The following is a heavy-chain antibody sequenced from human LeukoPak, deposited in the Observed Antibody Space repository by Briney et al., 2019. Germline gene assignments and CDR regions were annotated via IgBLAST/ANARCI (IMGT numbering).Heavy chain of an antibody. Sequence: ASVKVSCKASGYTFINYGISWVRQAPGQGLERMGWISAYNGYTNYAQNLQGRVTMTTDTSTSTAYMELRSLRSDDTAVYYCARDGHRRYHYDSSGREDAFDIWGQGTMVTVSS. V-gene: IGHV1-18*01. CDR2: ISAYNGYT. D-gene: IGHD3-22*01. J-gene: IGHJ3*02. CDR3: ARDGHRRYHYDSSGREDAFDI. CDR1: GYTFINYG.